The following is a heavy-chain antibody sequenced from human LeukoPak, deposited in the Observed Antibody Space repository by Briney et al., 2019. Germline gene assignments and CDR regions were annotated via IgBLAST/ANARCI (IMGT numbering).Heavy chain of an antibody. Sequence: PGGSLRLSCAASGFTFSRYAMSWVRQAPGKGLEWVSAISGSGGSTYYADSVKGRFTISRDNSKNTLYLQMNSLRAEDTAVYYCAKRHGSSWYVDYFDYWGQGTLVTVSS. D-gene: IGHD6-13*01. CDR3: AKRHGSSWYVDYFDY. CDR2: ISGSGGST. V-gene: IGHV3-23*01. J-gene: IGHJ4*02. CDR1: GFTFSRYA.